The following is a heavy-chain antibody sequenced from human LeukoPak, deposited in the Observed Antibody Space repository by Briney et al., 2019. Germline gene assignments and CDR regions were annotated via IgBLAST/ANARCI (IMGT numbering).Heavy chain of an antibody. D-gene: IGHD3-3*01. CDR2: ITGSGGST. Sequence: GGSLRLSCAASGFTFSSYAMSWVRQAPGKGLEWVSAITGSGGSTYYADSVKDRFTISRDNSKNTLYLQMNSLRAEDTAVYYCAKTGETTIFGVVIIGRGFRGFDPWGQGTLVTVSS. CDR1: GFTFSSYA. J-gene: IGHJ5*02. V-gene: IGHV3-23*01. CDR3: AKTGETTIFGVVIIGRGFRGFDP.